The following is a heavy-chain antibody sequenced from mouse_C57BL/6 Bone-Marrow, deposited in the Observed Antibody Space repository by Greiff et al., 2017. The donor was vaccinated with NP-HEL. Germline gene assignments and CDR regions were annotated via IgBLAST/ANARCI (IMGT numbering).Heavy chain of an antibody. CDR2: ISGGGGNT. Sequence: DVKLVESGGGLVKPGGSLKLSCAASGFTFSSYTMSWVRQTPEKRLEWVATISGGGGNTYYPDSVKGRFTISRDNAKNTLYLQMSSLRSEDTALYYCARLYYYGSRVAYWGQGTLVTVSA. V-gene: IGHV5-9*01. CDR3: ARLYYYGSRVAY. CDR1: GFTFSSYT. D-gene: IGHD1-1*01. J-gene: IGHJ3*01.